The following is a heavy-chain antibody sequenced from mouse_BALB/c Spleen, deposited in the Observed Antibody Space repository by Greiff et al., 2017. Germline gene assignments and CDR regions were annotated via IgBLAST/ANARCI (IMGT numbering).Heavy chain of an antibody. CDR2: ISTYYGNT. J-gene: IGHJ3*01. V-gene: IGHV1-67*01. D-gene: IGHD2-4*01. CDR3: ASIYYDDDGSFAY. CDR1: GYTFTDYA. Sequence: VKLQESGPELVRPGVSVKISCKGSGYTFTDYAMHWVKQSHAKSLEWIGVISTYYGNTNYNQKFKGKATMTVDKSSSTAYMELARLTSEDSAIYYCASIYYDDDGSFAYWGQGTLVTVSA.